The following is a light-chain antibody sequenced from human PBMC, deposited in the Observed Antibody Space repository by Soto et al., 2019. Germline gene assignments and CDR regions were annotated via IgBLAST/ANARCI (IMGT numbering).Light chain of an antibody. J-gene: IGKJ1*01. CDR2: GAS. CDR1: QSVSSSY. CDR3: QQYGSSGT. V-gene: IGKV3-20*01. Sequence: EIVVTQSPGTLSLSPGERATLSCRASQSVSSSYLAWYQQKPGQAPRLLIYGASSRATGIPDRFSGSVSGTDFTLTISRLEPEDFAVYYCQQYGSSGTFGQGTKVDIK.